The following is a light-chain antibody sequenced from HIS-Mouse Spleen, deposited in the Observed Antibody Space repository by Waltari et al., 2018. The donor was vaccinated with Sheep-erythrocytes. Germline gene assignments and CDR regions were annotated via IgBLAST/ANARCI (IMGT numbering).Light chain of an antibody. Sequence: DIVMTQSPDSLAVSLGERATINCKSIQRVLYSSNNKNNLAWYQQKPVHPPKLLIYWASTRESGVPDRFSGSGSGTDFTLTISSLLAEDVAVYYCQQYYSTLTWTFGQGTKVEIK. CDR3: QQYYSTLTWT. J-gene: IGKJ1*01. CDR2: WAS. CDR1: QRVLYSSNNKNN. V-gene: IGKV4-1*01.